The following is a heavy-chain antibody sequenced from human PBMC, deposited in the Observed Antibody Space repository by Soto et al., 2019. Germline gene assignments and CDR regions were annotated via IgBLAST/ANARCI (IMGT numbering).Heavy chain of an antibody. D-gene: IGHD6-13*01. CDR1: GGSISSSSYY. CDR2: IYFNGST. J-gene: IGHJ3*02. CDR3: ARTYSSSWFDAFDI. V-gene: IGHV4-39*01. Sequence: HLQLQESGPGLVKPSETLSLTCTVSGGSISSSSYYWGWIRQPPGKGLEWIGSIYFNGSTYYNPSLKTRVTISVDTSKNQFSLKLSSVTAADTSVYYCARTYSSSWFDAFDIWGQGPMVTVSS.